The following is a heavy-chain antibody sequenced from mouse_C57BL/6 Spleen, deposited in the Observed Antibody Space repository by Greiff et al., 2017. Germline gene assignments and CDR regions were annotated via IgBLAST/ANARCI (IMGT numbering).Heavy chain of an antibody. Sequence: EVMLVESGGGLVKPGGSLQLSCAASGFTFSAYGMPWVRQAPEKGLEWVSYLSSGSSTLYYADTVKGRFTISRDNAKNTLFLQMTSLRSEDKAMYYCARYGYYGHYAMDYWGQGTSVTVAS. V-gene: IGHV5-17*01. CDR2: LSSGSSTL. D-gene: IGHD2-1*01. J-gene: IGHJ4*01. CDR1: GFTFSAYG. CDR3: ARYGYYGHYAMDY.